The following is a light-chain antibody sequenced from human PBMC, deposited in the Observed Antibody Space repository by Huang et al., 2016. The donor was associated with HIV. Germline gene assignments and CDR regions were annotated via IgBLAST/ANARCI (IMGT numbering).Light chain of an antibody. CDR1: QSVTKY. CDR3: QQSSSPPPT. CDR2: GAS. Sequence: DIQMTQSPSSLSASVGDRVTITCRATQSVTKYLNWYQQKPGKAPKRLIYGASSLQTGVPSRFSGSGSGTDFTLTISSLQPEYFATYYCQQSSSPPPTFGPGTKVDIK. J-gene: IGKJ3*01. V-gene: IGKV1-39*01.